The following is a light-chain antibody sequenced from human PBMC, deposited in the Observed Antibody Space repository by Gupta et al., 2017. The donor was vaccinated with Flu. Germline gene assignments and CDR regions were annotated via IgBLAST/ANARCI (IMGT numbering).Light chain of an antibody. CDR3: QSYDSSLSGWV. V-gene: IGLV1-40*01. CDR1: ISNIGAGYD. CDR2: VNI. Sequence: QSVLTQPPSVSGAPRQRVTISCTGSISNIGAGYDVHWYQQLPGTAPKLLVYVNINRPSGVPDRFSGSKSGSSASLAITGLQAEDEADYYCQSYDSSLSGWVFGGGTKLTVL. J-gene: IGLJ3*02.